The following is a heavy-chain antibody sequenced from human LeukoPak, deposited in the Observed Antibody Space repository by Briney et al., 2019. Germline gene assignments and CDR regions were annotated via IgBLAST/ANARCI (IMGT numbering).Heavy chain of an antibody. V-gene: IGHV3-11*06. CDR1: GFTFSDYY. D-gene: IGHD6-19*01. CDR3: ARDSLYSSGWYTALTFFFDY. Sequence: GGSLRLSCAASGFTFSDYYMSWIRQAPGKGLEWVSYISSSSSYTNYADSVKGRFTISRDNAKNSLYLQMNSLRAEDTAVYYCARDSLYSSGWYTALTFFFDYWGQGTLVTVSS. CDR2: ISSSSSYT. J-gene: IGHJ4*02.